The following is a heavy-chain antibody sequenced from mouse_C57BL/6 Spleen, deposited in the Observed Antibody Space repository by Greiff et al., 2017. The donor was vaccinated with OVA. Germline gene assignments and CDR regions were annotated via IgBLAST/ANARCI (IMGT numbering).Heavy chain of an antibody. Sequence: VKLVESGPGLVQPSQSLSITCTVSGFSLTSYGVHWVRQSPGKGLEWLGVIWRGGSTDYNAAFMSRLSITKDNSKSQVFFKMNSLQADDTAIYYCAKGSLAFYAMDYWGQGTSVTVSS. V-gene: IGHV2-5*01. CDR3: AKGSLAFYAMDY. CDR1: GFSLTSYG. D-gene: IGHD6-1*01. J-gene: IGHJ4*01. CDR2: IWRGGST.